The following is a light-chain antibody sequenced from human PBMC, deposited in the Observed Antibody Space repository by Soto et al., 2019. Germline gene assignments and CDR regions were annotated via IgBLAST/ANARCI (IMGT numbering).Light chain of an antibody. CDR1: QAVNTR. CDR2: LAS. V-gene: IGKV3-20*01. CDR3: QQYDSSQIT. J-gene: IGKJ5*01. Sequence: EIVLTQSPATLSSFPGDRVTLSCRASQAVNTRLAWYQHKPGQAPRLLIYLASNRAAGVPARFSGSGSGTDFTLTISRLEPEDFAVYYCQQYDSSQITFGQGTRLEIK.